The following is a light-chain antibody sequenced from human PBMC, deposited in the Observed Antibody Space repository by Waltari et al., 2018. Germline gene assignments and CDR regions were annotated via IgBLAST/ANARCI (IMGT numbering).Light chain of an antibody. Sequence: SYEVTQPPSVSVSPRQRATITCSGEKLGSKYVAWYQQKSGQSPVLVIYRDDERPSGSPERFTGANSGNTATLTISGTQPMDEADYYCQAWDSSAFVFGAGTKVTVL. CDR3: QAWDSSAFV. CDR2: RDD. V-gene: IGLV3-1*01. J-gene: IGLJ1*01. CDR1: KLGSKY.